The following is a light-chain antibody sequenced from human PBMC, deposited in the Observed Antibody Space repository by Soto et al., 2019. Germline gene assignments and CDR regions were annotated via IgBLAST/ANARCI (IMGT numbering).Light chain of an antibody. CDR1: QSLSSY. J-gene: IGKJ4*01. CDR3: QQRSNWPLT. V-gene: IGKV3-11*01. Sequence: EIVLTQSPATLFLSPGERATLSCRASQSLSSYLAWYQQKPGQAPRLLIYDASNRATGIPARFSGSGSGTDFTLTISSLEPEDFAVYYCQQRSNWPLTFGGGTKVEIK. CDR2: DAS.